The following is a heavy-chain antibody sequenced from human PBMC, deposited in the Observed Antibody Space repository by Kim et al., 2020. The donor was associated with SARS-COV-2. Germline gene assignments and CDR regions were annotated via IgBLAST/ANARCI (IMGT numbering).Heavy chain of an antibody. D-gene: IGHD3-22*01. Sequence: YNPSLKGGVTISVDTSKNQFSLKLSSVTAADTAVYYCASLSLTMIVVNDYWGQGTLVTVSS. V-gene: IGHV4-39*01. CDR3: ASLSLTMIVVNDY. J-gene: IGHJ4*02.